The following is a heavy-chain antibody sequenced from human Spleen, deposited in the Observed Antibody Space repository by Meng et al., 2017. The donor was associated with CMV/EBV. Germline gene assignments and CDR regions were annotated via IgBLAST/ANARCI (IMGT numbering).Heavy chain of an antibody. D-gene: IGHD6-19*01. CDR2: ISGNDGTT. V-gene: IGHV3-23*01. Sequence: GGSLRLSCAASGFTFSSYGMHWVRQAPGKGLEWISTISGNDGTTDYADSVKGRFTISRDNSKNTLFLEMNSLRVEDTAVYYCAVPIAVAGTHDYWGQGALVTVSS. J-gene: IGHJ4*02. CDR1: GFTFSSYG. CDR3: AVPIAVAGTHDY.